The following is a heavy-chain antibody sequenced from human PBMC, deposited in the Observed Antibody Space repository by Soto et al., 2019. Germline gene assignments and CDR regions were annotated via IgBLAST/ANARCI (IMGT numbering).Heavy chain of an antibody. J-gene: IGHJ6*02. V-gene: IGHV3-33*01. CDR1: GFTFSSYG. CDR3: ARETYYYGMDV. CDR2: IWYDGSNK. Sequence: AGGSLRLSCAASGFTFSSYGMHWVRQAPGKGLEWVAVIWYDGSNKYYADSVKGRFTISRDNSKNTLYLQMNSLRAEDTAVYYCARETYYYGMDVWGQGTTVTVSS.